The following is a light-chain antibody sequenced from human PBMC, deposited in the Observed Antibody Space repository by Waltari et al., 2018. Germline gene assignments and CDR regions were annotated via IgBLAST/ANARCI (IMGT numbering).Light chain of an antibody. CDR3: SSYTRRSYWV. CDR2: KVN. J-gene: IGLJ3*02. V-gene: IGLV2-14*01. Sequence: QSALTQPASGSGSPGQSITISCTGTSSDVGFYDFSSWFQQHPGKAPKVMIYKVNNRPSGVSNRFSGSKSANPASLTISGLQAEDEADYYCSSYTRRSYWVFGGGTQLTVL. CDR1: SSDVGFYDF.